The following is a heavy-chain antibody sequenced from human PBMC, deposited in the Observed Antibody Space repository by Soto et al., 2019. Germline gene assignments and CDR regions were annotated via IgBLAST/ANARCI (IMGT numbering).Heavy chain of an antibody. D-gene: IGHD7-27*01. CDR3: ARGPSGDKVDY. J-gene: IGHJ4*02. CDR1: GGSISSGGYS. V-gene: IGHV4-30-2*05. Sequence: SETMSLSCAVSGGSISSGGYSWSWIRQPPDKGLEWIGHIYNGGTTYNNPSLTSRVTITVDTSNNQSSLKLSSVSAADTAVYYCARGPSGDKVDYWGQGTLVTVSS. CDR2: IYNGGTT.